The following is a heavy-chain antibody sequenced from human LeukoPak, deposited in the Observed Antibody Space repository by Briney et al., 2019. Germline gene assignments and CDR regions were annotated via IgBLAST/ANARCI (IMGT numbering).Heavy chain of an antibody. Sequence: GASVKVSCKASGYTFTGYYMHWVRQAPGQGLEWMGWINPNSGGTNYAQKFQGGVTMTRDTSISTAYMELSRLRSDDTAVYYCARGPGIAADHNDYWGQGTLVTVSS. D-gene: IGHD6-13*01. V-gene: IGHV1-2*02. CDR1: GYTFTGYY. CDR3: ARGPGIAADHNDY. CDR2: INPNSGGT. J-gene: IGHJ4*02.